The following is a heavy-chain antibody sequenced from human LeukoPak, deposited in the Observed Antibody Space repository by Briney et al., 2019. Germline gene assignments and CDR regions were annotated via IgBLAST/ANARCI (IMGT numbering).Heavy chain of an antibody. Sequence: GGSLRLSCAASGFTFSSYWMSWVRQAPGKGLEWVANLKQDGSENYCVDSVKGRFTISRDNAKNSLYLQMSSLRAEDTAVYYCAREGVDIVTYDYWGQGTLVTVSS. D-gene: IGHD5-12*01. CDR1: GFTFSSYW. V-gene: IGHV3-7*03. J-gene: IGHJ4*02. CDR2: LKQDGSEN. CDR3: AREGVDIVTYDY.